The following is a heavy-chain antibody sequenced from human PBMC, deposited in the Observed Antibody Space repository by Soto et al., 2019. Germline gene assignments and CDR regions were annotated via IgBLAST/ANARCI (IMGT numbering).Heavy chain of an antibody. CDR1: GGSISNYF. V-gene: IGHV4-4*07. CDR2: IDNSGST. Sequence: NPSETLSLTCTVSGGSISNYFCNWIRQPAGKGLEWIGRIDNSGSTNYNPSLKSRITMSADTSRKQFSLKLNSVTAADTAVYYCARGGQDFWSGPFDYWGQGALVTVSS. CDR3: ARGGQDFWSGPFDY. J-gene: IGHJ4*02. D-gene: IGHD3-3*01.